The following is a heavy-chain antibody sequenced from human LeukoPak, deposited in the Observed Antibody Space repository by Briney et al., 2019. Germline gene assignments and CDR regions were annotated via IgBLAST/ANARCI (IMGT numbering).Heavy chain of an antibody. CDR1: EFTFSGYT. CDR3: ARAFGLTDY. CDR2: ISSSSGYI. D-gene: IGHD3/OR15-3a*01. J-gene: IGHJ4*02. Sequence: GGSLRLSCSASEFTFSGYTMNWVRQAPGKGLEWVSSISSSSGYIYYADSLKGRFTISRGSAKNSLHLQMNSLRAEDTAVYYCARAFGLTDYWGQGTLVTVSS. V-gene: IGHV3-21*01.